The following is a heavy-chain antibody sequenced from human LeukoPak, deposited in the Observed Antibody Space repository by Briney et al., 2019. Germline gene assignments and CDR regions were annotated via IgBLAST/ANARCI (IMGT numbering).Heavy chain of an antibody. J-gene: IGHJ3*02. CDR3: AREWTPSITMVRGVNAFDI. Sequence: GGSLRLSCAASGFTFSSYGMHWVRQAPGKGLEWVAVISYDGSNKYYADSVKGRFTISRDNAKNSLYLQMNSLRAEDTAVYYCAREWTPSITMVRGVNAFDIWGQGTMVTVSS. CDR1: GFTFSSYG. CDR2: ISYDGSNK. V-gene: IGHV3-30*03. D-gene: IGHD3-10*01.